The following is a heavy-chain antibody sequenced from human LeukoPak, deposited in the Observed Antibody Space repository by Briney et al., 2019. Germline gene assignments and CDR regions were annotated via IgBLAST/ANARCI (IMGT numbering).Heavy chain of an antibody. CDR3: ASDDSGYDN. CDR2: IYYSGST. V-gene: IGHV4-59*04. Sequence: SETLSLTCTVSGGSISSYYWSWIRQPPGKGLQWIGNIYYSGSTYYNPSLKSRVTISVDTSKNQFSLKLSSVTATDTAVYYCASDDSGYDNWGQGTLVTVSS. CDR1: GGSISSYY. D-gene: IGHD3-22*01. J-gene: IGHJ4*02.